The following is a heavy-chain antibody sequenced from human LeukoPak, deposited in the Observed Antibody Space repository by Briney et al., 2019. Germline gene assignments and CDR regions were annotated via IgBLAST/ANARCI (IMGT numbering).Heavy chain of an antibody. J-gene: IGHJ4*02. D-gene: IGHD3-9*01. CDR1: GFTFSNYA. Sequence: GASLRLSWAASGFTFSNYARRWVRQAPGEGREWVGAITGGGSGIYYADSMKTRFTISRDNSKNTLYLQINSLRAEDTAVYYCAKWGDYDVLTGYYVSAYWGQGTLVTVSS. V-gene: IGHV3-23*01. CDR3: AKWGDYDVLTGYYVSAY. CDR2: ITGGGSGI.